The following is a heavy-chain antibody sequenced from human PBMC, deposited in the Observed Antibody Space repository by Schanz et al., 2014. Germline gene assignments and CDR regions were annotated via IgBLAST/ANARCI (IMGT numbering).Heavy chain of an antibody. CDR2: LSARGHRT. CDR3: AKVLGYCSSTSCLRYGMDV. J-gene: IGHJ6*02. V-gene: IGHV3-23*04. D-gene: IGHD2-2*01. CDR1: GHAFSRYA. Sequence: EVQLVESGGGLVKPGGSLRLSCAASGHAFSRYAMSWVRQAPGKGLQWVSALSARGHRTQYADSVKGRFTISRDNSKNTLYLQMNSLRAEDTAVYYCAKVLGYCSSTSCLRYGMDVWGQGTTVTVSS.